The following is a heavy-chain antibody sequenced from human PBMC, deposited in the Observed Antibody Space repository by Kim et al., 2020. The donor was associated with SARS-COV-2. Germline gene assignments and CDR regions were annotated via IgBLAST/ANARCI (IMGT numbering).Heavy chain of an antibody. Sequence: GGSLRLSCAASGFTFSSYAMSWVRQAPGKGLEWVSAISGSGGSTYYADSVKGRFTISRDNSKNTLYLQMNSLRAEDTAVYYCAKDRSITIFGVVIKRTTSGGMYVWGQGTTVTVSS. J-gene: IGHJ6*02. D-gene: IGHD3-3*01. CDR2: ISGSGGST. V-gene: IGHV3-23*01. CDR3: AKDRSITIFGVVIKRTTSGGMYV. CDR1: GFTFSSYA.